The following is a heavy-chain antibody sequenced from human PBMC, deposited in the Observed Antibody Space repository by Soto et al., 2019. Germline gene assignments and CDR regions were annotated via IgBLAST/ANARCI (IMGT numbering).Heavy chain of an antibody. CDR1: GFAFGDRP. J-gene: IGHJ4*02. CDR2: INENGANT. V-gene: IGHV3-23*01. Sequence: GGSLRLSCAASGFAFGDRPMTWVRQAPGKALEWVSTINENGANTHYPDSVKGRFTISRDNSQNTVYLQMNSLRADDTALDYCVSWVSAHLDFWGRGTLVTVSS. D-gene: IGHD2-8*01. CDR3: VSWVSAHLDF.